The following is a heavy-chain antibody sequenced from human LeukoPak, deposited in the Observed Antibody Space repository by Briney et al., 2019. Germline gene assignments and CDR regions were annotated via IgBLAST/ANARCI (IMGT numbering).Heavy chain of an antibody. D-gene: IGHD2-15*01. V-gene: IGHV4-59*08. CDR1: GGSISNYY. CDR2: IFSSGST. J-gene: IGHJ3*02. Sequence: SETLSLTCTVSGGSISNYYWSWIRKPPGKGLEWIGYIFSSGSTNYNPSLASRVTISLVTSKNQFSLRLRSVTAADTAVYYCARHLPRTDIGYAFDIWGQGTVVTVSS. CDR3: ARHLPRTDIGYAFDI.